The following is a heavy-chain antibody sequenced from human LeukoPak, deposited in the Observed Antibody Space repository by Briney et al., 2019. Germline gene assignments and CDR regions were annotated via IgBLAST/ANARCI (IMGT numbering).Heavy chain of an antibody. CDR1: GGSISSYY. CDR3: ARDRVVYSYGSIRDYFDY. Sequence: SETLSLTCTVSGGSISSYYWSWIRQPAGKGLEWIGRIYTSGSTNYNPSLKSRVTMSVDTSKNQFSLKLSSVTAADTAVYYCARDRVVYSYGSIRDYFDYWGQGTLVTVSS. V-gene: IGHV4-4*07. D-gene: IGHD5-18*01. CDR2: IYTSGST. J-gene: IGHJ4*02.